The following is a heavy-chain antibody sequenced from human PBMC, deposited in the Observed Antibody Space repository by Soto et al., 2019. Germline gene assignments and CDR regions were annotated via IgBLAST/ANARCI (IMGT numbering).Heavy chain of an antibody. V-gene: IGHV3-23*01. CDR1: GFTFSSYA. CDR2: ISGSGGTT. D-gene: IGHD6-19*01. Sequence: EVQLLESGGGLVQPGGSLRLSCAASGFTFSSYAMSWVRQAPEKGPEWVSAISGSGGTTYYLDSVKGRFTISRDNSKNTLYLQMGSLRVEDTAIYYCAKDVVSQWLALGLIWGRGTMVSVSS. J-gene: IGHJ3*02. CDR3: AKDVVSQWLALGLI.